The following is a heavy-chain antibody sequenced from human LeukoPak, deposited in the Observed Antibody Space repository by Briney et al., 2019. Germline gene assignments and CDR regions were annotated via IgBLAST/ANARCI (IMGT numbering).Heavy chain of an antibody. Sequence: SETLSLTCTVSGASISSYYWSCIRQPPGKGLEWIGYVYYSGSTNYNPSLKSRVIISVDTSKNQFSLKVTSVTAADTAVYYCAREGSSGPLDYWGQGTLVTVSS. CDR1: GASISSYY. CDR2: VYYSGST. J-gene: IGHJ4*02. V-gene: IGHV4-59*01. CDR3: AREGSSGPLDY. D-gene: IGHD6-19*01.